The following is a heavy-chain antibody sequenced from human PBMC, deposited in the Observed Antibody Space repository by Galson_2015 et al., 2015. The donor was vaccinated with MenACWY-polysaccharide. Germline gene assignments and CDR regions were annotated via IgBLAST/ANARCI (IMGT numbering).Heavy chain of an antibody. CDR1: GASISNYY. D-gene: IGHD6-19*01. CDR3: ARVRGGQWPRYCMDV. CDR2: VYASGST. J-gene: IGHJ6*02. Sequence: ETLSLTCTVSGASISNYYWTWIRQPAGKGLEWIGRVYASGSTNSNPSLKSRLTMSVDTSKNQFSLGLSSVTAADTAIYYCARVRGGQWPRYCMDVWGQGTTVTVSS. V-gene: IGHV4-4*07.